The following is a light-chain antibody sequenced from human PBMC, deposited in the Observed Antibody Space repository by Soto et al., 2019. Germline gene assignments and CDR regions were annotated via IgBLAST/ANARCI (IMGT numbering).Light chain of an antibody. V-gene: IGKV1-5*03. CDR1: QTISSW. J-gene: IGKJ2*01. CDR3: QHYNSYNTTHT. Sequence: DIQMTQSPSTLSGSVGDRVTITCRASQTISSWLAWYQQKPGKAPKLLIYKASTLKSGVPSRFSGSGSGTEFTLTISSLQPDDFATYYCQHYNSYNTTHTFGQGTKVDIX. CDR2: KAS.